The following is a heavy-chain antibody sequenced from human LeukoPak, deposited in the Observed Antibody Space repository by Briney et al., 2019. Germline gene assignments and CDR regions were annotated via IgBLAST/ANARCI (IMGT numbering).Heavy chain of an antibody. Sequence: GGSLRLSCAASGFDISSNYMSWVRQAPGKGLEWVSALSISGGRAYYADSVKGRFTISRDNSKNTLYLQMNSLRAEDTAVYYCAKRRGELSPDCWGQGTLVTVSS. CDR3: AKRRGELSPDC. CDR1: GFDISSNY. V-gene: IGHV3-23*01. J-gene: IGHJ4*02. CDR2: LSISGGRA. D-gene: IGHD3-10*01.